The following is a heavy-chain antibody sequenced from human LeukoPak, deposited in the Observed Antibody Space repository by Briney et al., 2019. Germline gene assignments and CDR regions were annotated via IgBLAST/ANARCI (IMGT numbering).Heavy chain of an antibody. CDR2: IIPIFGTA. J-gene: IGHJ5*02. V-gene: IGHV1-69*13. CDR1: GGTFSSYA. Sequence: SVTVSCKASGGTFSSYAISWVRQAAGQGLEWMGGIIPIFGTANYAQKFQGRVTITADESTSTAYMELSSLRSEDTAVYYCARSHKQWLVIGWFDPWGQGTLVTVSS. CDR3: ARSHKQWLVIGWFDP. D-gene: IGHD6-19*01.